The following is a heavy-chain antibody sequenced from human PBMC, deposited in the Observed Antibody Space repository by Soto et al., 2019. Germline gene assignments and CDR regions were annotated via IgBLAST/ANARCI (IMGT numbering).Heavy chain of an antibody. D-gene: IGHD5-18*01. Sequence: QVQLQESGPGLVKPSETLSLTCTVSGGSISSYYWSWIRQPAGKGLEWIGRIYTSGGTNYNPSLKRRVTMPVDTSKNQFSLKLRSGTAADTAVYYCARSPVDTAMVDYWGQGTLVTVSS. CDR3: ARSPVDTAMVDY. CDR2: IYTSGGT. J-gene: IGHJ4*02. CDR1: GGSISSYY. V-gene: IGHV4-4*07.